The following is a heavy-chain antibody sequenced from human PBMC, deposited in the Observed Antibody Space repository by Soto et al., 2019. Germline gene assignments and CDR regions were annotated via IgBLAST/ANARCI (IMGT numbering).Heavy chain of an antibody. CDR1: GYAFSSYW. CDR2: IKQDGSEK. V-gene: IGHV3-7*01. Sequence: PGGSLRLSCAASGYAFSSYWLSWVRQATGKGPEWVANIKQDGSEKYYVDAVKGRFTISRDNAKNSLYLQRNSLSAEDTAVYYCARLPPTICVECFDSWGQGTLVTVSS. CDR3: ARLPPTICVECFDS. D-gene: IGHD3-3*01. J-gene: IGHJ4*02.